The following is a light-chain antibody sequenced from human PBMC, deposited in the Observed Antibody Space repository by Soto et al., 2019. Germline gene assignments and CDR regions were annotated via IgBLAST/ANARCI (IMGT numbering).Light chain of an antibody. CDR2: WAS. CDR3: QQYYTTPRT. J-gene: IGKJ1*01. Sequence: DIVMTQSPDSLAVSLGERATINCKSSQSVLYSSNNKNYLAWLQQKPGQPPKVLIYWASTRESGVPERFSGSGSGTDFTLTISSLQAEDVAVYYCQQYYTTPRTFGQGTKVDIK. V-gene: IGKV4-1*01. CDR1: QSVLYSSNNKNY.